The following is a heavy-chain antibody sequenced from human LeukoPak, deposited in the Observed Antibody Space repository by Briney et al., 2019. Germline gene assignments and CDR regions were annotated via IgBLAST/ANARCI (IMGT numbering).Heavy chain of an antibody. CDR2: VYYSGST. CDR1: GGSISSYF. J-gene: IGHJ2*01. V-gene: IGHV4-59*01. D-gene: IGHD3-22*01. CDR3: ARPLGNGYSYWYFDL. Sequence: SETLSLTCTVSGGSISSYFWSWIRHPPGKGLEWIGYVYYSGSTDYNPSLRSRVTISLDASKNQISLKLTSVTAADTAVYYCARPLGNGYSYWYFDLWGRGTLVTVSS.